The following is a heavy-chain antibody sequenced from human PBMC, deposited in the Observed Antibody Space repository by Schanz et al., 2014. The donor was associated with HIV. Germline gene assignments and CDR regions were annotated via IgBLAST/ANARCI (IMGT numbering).Heavy chain of an antibody. CDR1: GYTFSRYY. D-gene: IGHD3-3*01. CDR2: INPSGGST. J-gene: IGHJ6*02. V-gene: IGHV1-46*01. Sequence: QVEVVQSGAEVKKPGASMNISCKASGYTFSRYYFHWVRQAPGQGLEWMAVINPSGGSTAYAQKFQGRVTLTRDTSTSTVYMELSSLRSEDTAVYYCAREGGITMFGVDILTHLSVGGMDVWGQGTTVTVAS. CDR3: AREGGITMFGVDILTHLSVGGMDV.